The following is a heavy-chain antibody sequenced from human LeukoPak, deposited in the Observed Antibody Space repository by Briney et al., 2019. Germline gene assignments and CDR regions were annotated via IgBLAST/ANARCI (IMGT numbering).Heavy chain of an antibody. J-gene: IGHJ6*04. CDR2: IYYSGST. CDR1: GGSINDYY. CDR3: ARVYTSGWPRTADV. Sequence: SETPSLTCTVSGGSINDYYWTWIRQPPGKGLHWLGHIYYSGSTKYNPSLNNRVTMSVDTSKNQFSLKLDAVTAADTAVYYCARVYTSGWPRTADVWGKGTRVTVSS. V-gene: IGHV4-59*01. D-gene: IGHD6-19*01.